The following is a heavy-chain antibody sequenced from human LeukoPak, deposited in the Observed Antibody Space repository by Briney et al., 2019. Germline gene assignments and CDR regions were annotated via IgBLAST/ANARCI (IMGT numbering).Heavy chain of an antibody. D-gene: IGHD3-16*01. J-gene: IGHJ4*02. Sequence: ASVKVSCKASGYTFTSYYMHWVRQAPGQGLEWMGIINPSGGSTSYAQKFQGRVTLTTDTSTSTAYMELRNLRSDDTGVYYCARVLLGGGGDYWGQGTLVTVSS. CDR2: INPSGGST. CDR3: ARVLLGGGGDY. CDR1: GYTFTSYY. V-gene: IGHV1-46*01.